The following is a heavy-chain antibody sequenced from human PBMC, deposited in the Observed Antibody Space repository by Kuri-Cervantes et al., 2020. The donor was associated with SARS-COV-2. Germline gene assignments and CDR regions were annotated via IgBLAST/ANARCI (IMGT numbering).Heavy chain of an antibody. V-gene: IGHV3-23*03. CDR1: GLTFSTFA. CDR2: IDNAASNT. Sequence: GESLKISCAASGLTFSTFAMGWVRQAPGKGLEWVSFIDNAASNTYYADFVKGRFTISRDSSTNMVSLQMSSLRGDDTAVYYCAKDLYESGGYTWAYWGQGTRVTDSS. J-gene: IGHJ4*02. CDR3: AKDLYESGGYTWAY. D-gene: IGHD3-22*01.